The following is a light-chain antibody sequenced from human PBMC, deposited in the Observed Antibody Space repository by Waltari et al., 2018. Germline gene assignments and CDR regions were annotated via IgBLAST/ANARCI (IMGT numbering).Light chain of an antibody. Sequence: DIVMTQSPDPLAVSLGERATINCNSSQSVLYSSNNKNYLAWYQQKPGQPPKLLIYWASTRESGVPDRFSGSGSGTDFTLTISSLQAEDVAVYYCQQYYSTLVTFGQGTKVEIK. CDR1: QSVLYSSNNKNY. J-gene: IGKJ1*01. CDR2: WAS. CDR3: QQYYSTLVT. V-gene: IGKV4-1*01.